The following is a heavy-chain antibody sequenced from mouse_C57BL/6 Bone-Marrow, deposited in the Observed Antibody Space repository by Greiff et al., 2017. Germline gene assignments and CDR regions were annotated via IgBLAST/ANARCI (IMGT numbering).Heavy chain of an antibody. Sequence: EVQLQQSGAELVRPGASVKLSCTASGFNIKDDYMHWVKQRPEQGLEWIGWIDPENGDTEYASKFQGKATITADTSSNTAYLQLSSLTSADSAVDYCTSYRSRCEAMDYWGQGTSVTVSS. CDR1: GFNIKDDY. D-gene: IGHD1-1*01. J-gene: IGHJ4*01. CDR3: TSYRSRCEAMDY. CDR2: IDPENGDT. V-gene: IGHV14-4*01.